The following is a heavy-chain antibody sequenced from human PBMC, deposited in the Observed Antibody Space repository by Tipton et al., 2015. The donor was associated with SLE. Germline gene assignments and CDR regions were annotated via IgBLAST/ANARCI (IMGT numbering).Heavy chain of an antibody. CDR2: INSDGSST. CDR1: GFTFSSYW. D-gene: IGHD5-12*01. Sequence: SLRLSCAASGFTFSSYWMHWVRQAPGKGLVWVSRINSDGSSTSYADSVKGRFTISRDNAKNTLYLQMNSLRAEDTAVYYCARSGGYSGYGAFDIWGLGTMVTVSA. CDR3: ARSGGYSGYGAFDI. V-gene: IGHV3-74*01. J-gene: IGHJ3*02.